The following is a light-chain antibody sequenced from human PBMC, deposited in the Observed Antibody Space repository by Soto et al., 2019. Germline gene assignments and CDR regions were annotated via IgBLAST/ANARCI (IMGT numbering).Light chain of an antibody. CDR3: TSYTSSSTWV. Sequence: QSALTQPASVSGSPGQSITISCTGTSSDVGAYNYVSWYQQHPGKAPKLMIYEVNNRPSGVSNRFSGSKSGNTASLTISGLQAEDEADYHCTSYTSSSTWVFSGGTKLTVL. J-gene: IGLJ3*02. CDR2: EVN. CDR1: SSDVGAYNY. V-gene: IGLV2-14*01.